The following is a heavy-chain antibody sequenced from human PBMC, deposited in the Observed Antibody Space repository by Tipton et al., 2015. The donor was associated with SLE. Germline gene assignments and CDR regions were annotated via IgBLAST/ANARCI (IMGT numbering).Heavy chain of an antibody. J-gene: IGHJ5*02. CDR1: GGTISNYY. CDR3: ARSLYDTNWLFFDL. V-gene: IGHV4-59*01. Sequence: TLSLTCTVSGGTISNYYWSWIRQPPGKGLEWIGYIYYSGSTNYNPSLKSRVTISVDTSKNQFSLKLSSVTAADTAVYYCARSLYDTNWLFFDLWGQGTLVTVSS. D-gene: IGHD1-1*01. CDR2: IYYSGST.